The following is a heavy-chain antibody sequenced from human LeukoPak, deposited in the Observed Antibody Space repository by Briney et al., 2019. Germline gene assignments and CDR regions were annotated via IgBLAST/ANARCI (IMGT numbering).Heavy chain of an antibody. CDR1: GYSISSGFH. CDR2: IYYSGST. Sequence: SETLSLTCSVSGYSISSGFHWGWIRQPPGKGLEWIGRIYYSGSTYYNPSLKSRVTISVDTSNNQFSLNVSSVTAADTAVYYCARKGWSYGDVPSWGQGTLVTVTS. D-gene: IGHD4-17*01. J-gene: IGHJ4*02. CDR3: ARKGWSYGDVPS. V-gene: IGHV4-38-2*02.